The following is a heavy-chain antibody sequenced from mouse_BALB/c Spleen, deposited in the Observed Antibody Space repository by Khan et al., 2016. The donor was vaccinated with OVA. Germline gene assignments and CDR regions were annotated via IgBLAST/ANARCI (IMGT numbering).Heavy chain of an antibody. CDR3: TGDRIDY. CDR2: INPTYGYT. J-gene: IGHJ2*01. Sequence: QVQLQQSGAALAKPGASVKMSCKASGYTFSTYWMHWVKQRPGQGLEWIGYINPTYGYTDYNEKFKDKATLSADKSSSTAYMQLSRLTSEDSAVYYCTGDRIDYWGQGTTLTVSS. CDR1: GYTFSTYW. V-gene: IGHV1-7*01.